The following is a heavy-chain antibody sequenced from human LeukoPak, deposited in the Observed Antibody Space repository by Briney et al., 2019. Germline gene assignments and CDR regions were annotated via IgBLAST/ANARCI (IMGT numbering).Heavy chain of an antibody. CDR2: ISAYNVNT. D-gene: IGHD3-10*01. CDR1: GYTFTSYG. CDR3: ARGSGVWFGEYGDY. J-gene: IGHJ4*02. V-gene: IGHV1-18*04. Sequence: ASVKVSCKASGYTFTSYGISWVRQAPGQGLEWMGWISAYNVNTNYAQKLHGRVTMTTDTSTSTAYMELRSLRSADTAVYYCARGSGVWFGEYGDYWGQGTLVTVSS.